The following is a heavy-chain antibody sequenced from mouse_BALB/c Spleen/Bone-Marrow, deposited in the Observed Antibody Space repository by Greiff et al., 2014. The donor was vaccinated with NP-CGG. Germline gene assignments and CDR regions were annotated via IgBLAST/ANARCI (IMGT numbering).Heavy chain of an antibody. V-gene: IGHV1-14*01. CDR3: ARPRQLGLPYYFDY. J-gene: IGHJ2*01. D-gene: IGHD3-2*01. Sequence: VQLQQPGPELVKPGASVKMSCKASGYTFTSYVMHWVKQKPGQGLEWIGYINPYNDGTKYNEKFKGKATLTSDKSSSTAYMELSSLTSEDSAVYYCARPRQLGLPYYFDYWGQGTTLTVSP. CDR1: GYTFTSYV. CDR2: INPYNDGT.